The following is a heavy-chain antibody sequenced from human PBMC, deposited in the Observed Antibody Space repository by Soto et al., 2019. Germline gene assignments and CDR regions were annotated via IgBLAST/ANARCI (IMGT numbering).Heavy chain of an antibody. CDR3: ARDQVGPLYYYYYGMDV. CDR2: ISSSSTYI. V-gene: IGHV3-21*01. Sequence: GGSLRLSCAASGFTFRTYSMNWVRQAPGKGLEWVSSISSSSTYIYYADSVKGRFTISRDNAKNSLYMQLTSLRAEDTAVYYCARDQVGPLYYYYYGMDVWCQGTTVTVSS. D-gene: IGHD1-26*01. CDR1: GFTFRTYS. J-gene: IGHJ6*02.